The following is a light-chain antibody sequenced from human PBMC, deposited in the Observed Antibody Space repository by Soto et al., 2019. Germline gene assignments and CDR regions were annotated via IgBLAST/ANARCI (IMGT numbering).Light chain of an antibody. Sequence: EIVMTQSPATLSVSPGGRATLSCRASQSISDTLAWYQQKHGQAPRLLIHGASTRATGFPARFSGSGSGTDFTLTISSLQSEDSAVYYCQQYDNWPWTFGQGTKVEIK. CDR3: QQYDNWPWT. CDR1: QSISDT. J-gene: IGKJ1*01. CDR2: GAS. V-gene: IGKV3-15*01.